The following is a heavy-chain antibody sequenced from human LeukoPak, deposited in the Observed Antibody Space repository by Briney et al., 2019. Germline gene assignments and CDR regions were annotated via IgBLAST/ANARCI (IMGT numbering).Heavy chain of an antibody. CDR1: GFTFTSYA. J-gene: IGHJ5*02. D-gene: IGHD3-9*01. Sequence: GGSLRLSCAVSGFTFTSYAMNGVPQTPGKGLEWVSVISGSGGSTYYADSVRGRFTISRDKSKNTLYLQMNSLRAEDTAVYYCAKDAPLVNYDILTVFTCFDPWGQGTLVTVSS. CDR2: ISGSGGST. CDR3: AKDAPLVNYDILTVFTCFDP. V-gene: IGHV3-23*01.